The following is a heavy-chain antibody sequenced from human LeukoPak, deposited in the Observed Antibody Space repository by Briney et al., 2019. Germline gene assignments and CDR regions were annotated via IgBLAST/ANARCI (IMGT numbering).Heavy chain of an antibody. V-gene: IGHV4-39*01. Sequence: SETLSLICTVSGGSIGSSSYYWGWIRQPPGKGLEWIGSIYYSGSTYYNPSLKSRVTISVDTSKNQFSLKLSSVTAADTAVYYCARLVLDTAMVIDYWGQGTLVTVSS. CDR2: IYYSGST. CDR3: ARLVLDTAMVIDY. D-gene: IGHD5-18*01. J-gene: IGHJ4*02. CDR1: GGSIGSSSYY.